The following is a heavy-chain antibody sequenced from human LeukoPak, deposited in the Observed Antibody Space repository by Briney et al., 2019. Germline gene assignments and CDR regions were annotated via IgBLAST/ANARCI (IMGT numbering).Heavy chain of an antibody. CDR3: VKNGPWSLEY. J-gene: IGHJ4*02. CDR2: IYQGVTA. CDR1: GDSVSSANW. D-gene: IGHD2-15*01. Sequence: SGTLSLTCGVSGDSVSSANWWSWVRQPPGKGLEWIGEIYQGVTATYNPSLSSRVSISVDKSRNQLSLRLNSVTAADTAVYYCVKNGPWSLEYWGQGSLVAVSS. V-gene: IGHV4-4*02.